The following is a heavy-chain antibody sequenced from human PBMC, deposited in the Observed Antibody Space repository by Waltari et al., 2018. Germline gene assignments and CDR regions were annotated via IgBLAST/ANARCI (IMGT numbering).Heavy chain of an antibody. J-gene: IGHJ5*02. V-gene: IGHV3-23*01. D-gene: IGHD2-8*01. CDR1: GFTFSSYA. CDR3: AKERGYCTNGVCYPPNWFDP. Sequence: EVQLLESGGGLVQPGGSLRLSCAASGFTFSSYAMSWVRQAPGKGLEWVSAISGSGGSTYYADSLKGRFTISRDNSKNTLYLQMNSLRAEDTAVYYCAKERGYCTNGVCYPPNWFDPWGQGTLVTVSS. CDR2: ISGSGGST.